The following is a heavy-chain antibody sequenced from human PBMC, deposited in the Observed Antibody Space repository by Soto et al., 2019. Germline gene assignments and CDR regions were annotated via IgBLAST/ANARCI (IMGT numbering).Heavy chain of an antibody. CDR1: GYTFTNYD. CDR2: MNPNTGNT. V-gene: IGHV1-8*01. CDR3: TITGLGLPNDY. Sequence: QVHLVQSGAEVKKPGASVKVSCKASGYTFTNYDINWVRQATGQGLEWVGWMNPNTGNTVSAQKFLGRVTMTWNTATSTGYMEISTLRSEDTAVYYFTITGLGLPNDYWGQGTLVTVSS. J-gene: IGHJ4*02.